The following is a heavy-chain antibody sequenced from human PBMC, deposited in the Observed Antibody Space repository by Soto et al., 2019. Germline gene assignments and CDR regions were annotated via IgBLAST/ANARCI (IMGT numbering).Heavy chain of an antibody. D-gene: IGHD5-12*01. J-gene: IGHJ4*02. CDR3: ARDRSIDGYYSRPANY. V-gene: IGHV1-69*01. Sequence: QVQLVQSGAEVKQPGASVKVSCTASGCTFSSFGFNWVRQAPGQGLEWMGGIIPLFGTANYAEKVQDRVTISADEGTSIASMELIGLSSVDTAIYYCARDRSIDGYYSRPANYWGQGTLVTVS. CDR1: GCTFSSFG. CDR2: IIPLFGTA.